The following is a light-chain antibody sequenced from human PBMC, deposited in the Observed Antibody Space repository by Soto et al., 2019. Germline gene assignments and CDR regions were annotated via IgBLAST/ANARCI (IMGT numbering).Light chain of an antibody. J-gene: IGKJ1*01. CDR3: QQYNNWPT. V-gene: IGKV3-15*01. CDR1: QSVSSN. Sequence: EIVMTQSPATLSLSPGERATLSCRASQSVSSNLAWYQQKPGQAPRLLIYGASTRATGIPARFSGSGSGTEFTLTSSSVQSEDVAVYYCQQYNNWPTCGQGTKVEIK. CDR2: GAS.